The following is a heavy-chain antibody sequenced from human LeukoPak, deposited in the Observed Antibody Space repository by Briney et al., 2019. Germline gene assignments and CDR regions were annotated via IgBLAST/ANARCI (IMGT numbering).Heavy chain of an antibody. CDR3: ARASVLLWFGESLLEFCYYGMDV. Sequence: ASVKVSCKASGYTFTSYDINWVRQATGQGLEWMGWMNPNSGNTGYAQKFQGRVNMTRNTSISTAYMELSSLRSEDTAVYYCARASVLLWFGESLLEFCYYGMDVWGQGTTVTVSS. CDR2: MNPNSGNT. J-gene: IGHJ6*02. D-gene: IGHD3-10*01. CDR1: GYTFTSYD. V-gene: IGHV1-8*01.